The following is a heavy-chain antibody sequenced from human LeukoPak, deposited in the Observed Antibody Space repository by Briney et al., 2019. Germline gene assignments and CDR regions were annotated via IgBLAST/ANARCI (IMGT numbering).Heavy chain of an antibody. CDR2: ILGSGRST. D-gene: IGHD6-19*01. J-gene: IGHJ4*02. V-gene: IGHV3-23*01. CDR1: GFTFSSYA. Sequence: GGSLRLSCAASGFTFSSYAMSWVRQAPGKGLEWVSTILGSGRSTYYADSVKGRFTVTRDNSKNTLYLQMNSLTAEDTALYYCAKFRGPSSGWFFDYWGQGTLVTVSS. CDR3: AKFRGPSSGWFFDY.